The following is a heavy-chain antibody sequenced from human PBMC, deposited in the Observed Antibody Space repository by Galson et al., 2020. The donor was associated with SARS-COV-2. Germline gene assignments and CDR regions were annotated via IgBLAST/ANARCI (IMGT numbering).Heavy chain of an antibody. CDR2: VLNSGTT. CDR1: GGSIRSSNYY. CDR3: ARDATSSGWYNWFDP. D-gene: IGHD6-19*01. V-gene: IGHV4-39*07. Sequence: SETLSLTCTVSGGSIRSSNYYWGWIRQPPGKGLEWIGSVLNSGTTHSSPSLQSRVTISVDTSKNQFSLNLNSLTAADTAMYYCARDATSSGWYNWFDPWGQGTLVTVSS. J-gene: IGHJ5*02.